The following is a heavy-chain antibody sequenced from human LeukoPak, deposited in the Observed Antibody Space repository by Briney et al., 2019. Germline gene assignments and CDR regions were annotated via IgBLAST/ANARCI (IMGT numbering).Heavy chain of an antibody. J-gene: IGHJ4*02. D-gene: IGHD3-22*01. CDR3: ARGGLVTITTLDY. Sequence: GGSLRLSCAASGFIFSDYWMHWVRQGPGKGLEWVSYIASGGSRTIYYADSVKGRFTVSRNNAKNSLYLQMDSLRAEDTAVYYCARGGLVTITTLDYWGQGTLVTVSS. V-gene: IGHV3-48*04. CDR2: IASGGSRTI. CDR1: GFIFSDYW.